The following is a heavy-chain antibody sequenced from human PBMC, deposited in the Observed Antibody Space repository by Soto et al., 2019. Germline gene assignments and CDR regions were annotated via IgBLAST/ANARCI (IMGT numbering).Heavy chain of an antibody. Sequence: SETLSLTCVVSNFSISSGYYWGWIRRPPGKGLEWIGTMHYSGGASYNPSLKSRVIISADTSKNQFSLRLSSVTAADTAVYYCARRTPLYASESSRFDPWGQGALVTVSS. CDR1: NFSISSGYY. V-gene: IGHV4-38-2*01. CDR2: MHYSGGA. J-gene: IGHJ5*02. CDR3: ARRTPLYASESSRFDP. D-gene: IGHD3-10*01.